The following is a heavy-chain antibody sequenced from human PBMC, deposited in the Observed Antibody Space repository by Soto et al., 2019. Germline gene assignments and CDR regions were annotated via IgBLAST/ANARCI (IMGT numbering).Heavy chain of an antibody. V-gene: IGHV4-30-2*01. D-gene: IGHD2-2*01. CDR1: GGSISSGGYS. J-gene: IGHJ3*02. CDR3: AGCPYADAFDI. CDR2: IYHSGST. Sequence: LSLTCAVSGGSISSGGYSWSWIRQPPGKGLEWIGYIYHSGSTYYNPSLKSRVTISVDRSKNQFSLKLSSVTAADTAVYYCAGCPYADAFDIWGQGTVVTVSS.